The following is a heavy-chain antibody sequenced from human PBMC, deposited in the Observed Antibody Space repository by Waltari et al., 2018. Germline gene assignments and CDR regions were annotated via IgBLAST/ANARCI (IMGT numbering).Heavy chain of an antibody. D-gene: IGHD3-16*01. J-gene: IGHJ4*02. CDR1: GFTFRGYW. V-gene: IGHV3-7*03. CDR2: IKADGSEQ. Sequence: EVQLVESGGTLVQPGGSLRLSCAASGFTFRGYWMTWVRQAPGKGLGWVANIKADGSEQCYVDSVRGRFTISRDNAENSLYLQMNSLIADDTAVYYCARGSAYYVRVWDYWGQGTLVTVSS. CDR3: ARGSAYYVRVWDY.